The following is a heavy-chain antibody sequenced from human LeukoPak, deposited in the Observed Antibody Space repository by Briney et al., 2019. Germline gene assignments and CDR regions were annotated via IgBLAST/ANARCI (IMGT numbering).Heavy chain of an antibody. CDR3: ARASLNSGAHPYYYYYMDV. CDR1: GFTFSSYG. J-gene: IGHJ6*03. V-gene: IGHV3-23*01. CDR2: ISGSGGSA. Sequence: PGGSLRLSCAASGFTFSSYGMSWVRQAPGKGLEWVSAISGSGGSAYYADSVKGRFTISRDNSKNTLYLQMNSLRAEDTAVYYCARASLNSGAHPYYYYYMDVWGKGTTVTISS. D-gene: IGHD3-10*01.